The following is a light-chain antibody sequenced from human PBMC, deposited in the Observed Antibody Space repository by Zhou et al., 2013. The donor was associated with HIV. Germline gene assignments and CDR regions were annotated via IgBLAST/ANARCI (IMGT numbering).Light chain of an antibody. CDR3: QQRSNWLT. CDR1: QSVSSS. J-gene: IGKJ4*01. V-gene: IGKV3-11*01. Sequence: FVLTQSPATLSLSPGERATLSCRASQSVSSSLAWYQQKPGQAPRLLIYDASNRATGIPARFSGSGSGTDFTLTISSLEPEDFAVYYCQQRSNWLTFGGGTKVEIK. CDR2: DAS.